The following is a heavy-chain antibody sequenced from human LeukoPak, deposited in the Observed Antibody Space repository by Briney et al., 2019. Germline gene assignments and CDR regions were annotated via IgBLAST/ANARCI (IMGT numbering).Heavy chain of an antibody. CDR1: GGSISSGGYY. J-gene: IGHJ4*02. D-gene: IGHD5-18*01. CDR2: IYYSGST. CDR3: ARLSSMDTAMADPYYFDY. Sequence: PSETLSLTCTVSGGSISSGGYYWSWIRQHPGKGLEWIGHIYYSGSTYYNPSLKSRLTISVDTSKNQFSLKLSSVTAADTAVYYCARLSSMDTAMADPYYFDYWGQGTLVTVSS. V-gene: IGHV4-31*03.